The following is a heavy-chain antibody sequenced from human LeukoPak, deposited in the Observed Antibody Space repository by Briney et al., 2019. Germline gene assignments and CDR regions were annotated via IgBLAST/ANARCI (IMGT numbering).Heavy chain of an antibody. V-gene: IGHV1-69*13. D-gene: IGHD6-19*01. J-gene: IGHJ6*02. CDR1: GGTFSSYA. Sequence: ASVKVSCKASGGTFSSYAISWVRQAPGQGLEWMGGIIPIFGTANYAQKFQGRVTITADESTSTAYMELSSLRSEDTAVYYCARVPYSSGWHGGSYYYYGMDVWGQGTTVTVSS. CDR3: ARVPYSSGWHGGSYYYYGMDV. CDR2: IIPIFGTA.